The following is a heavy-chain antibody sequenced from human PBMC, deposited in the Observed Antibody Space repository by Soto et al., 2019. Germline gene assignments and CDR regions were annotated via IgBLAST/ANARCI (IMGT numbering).Heavy chain of an antibody. J-gene: IGHJ4*02. CDR3: ARDLNSGDYEGFDY. CDR2: ISTGSNYI. D-gene: IGHD4-17*01. Sequence: GGSLRLSCAASGFTFSSYSFNWVRQAPGKGLEWVSSISTGSNYIYYVDSVKGRFTISRDNAKNSLYLQMNSLRAEDTAVYYCARDLNSGDYEGFDYWGQGTLVTVSS. CDR1: GFTFSSYS. V-gene: IGHV3-21*01.